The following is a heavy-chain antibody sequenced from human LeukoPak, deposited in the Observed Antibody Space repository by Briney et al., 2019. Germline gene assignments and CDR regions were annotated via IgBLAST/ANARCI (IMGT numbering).Heavy chain of an antibody. Sequence: GSLRLSCAASGFTFSNYAISWVRRAPGKGLEWIGSIYHTGSTYYNPSLKSRVTISVDTSKNQFSLKLNSVTAADTAVYYCARAVDSSGFSSFQHWGQGTLVTVSS. J-gene: IGHJ1*01. V-gene: IGHV4-38-2*01. D-gene: IGHD3-22*01. CDR1: GFTFSNYAI. CDR2: IYHTGST. CDR3: ARAVDSSGFSSFQH.